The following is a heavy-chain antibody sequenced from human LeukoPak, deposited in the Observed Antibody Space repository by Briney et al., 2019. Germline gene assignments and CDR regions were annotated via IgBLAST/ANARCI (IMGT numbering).Heavy chain of an antibody. CDR2: ISGSGGST. V-gene: IGHV3-23*01. CDR1: GFTFSSYA. J-gene: IGHJ4*02. Sequence: GGSLRLSWAASGFTFSSYAMSWVRQAPGKGLEWVSAISGSGGSTYYADSVKGRFTISRDNSKNTRYLQMNSLRAEDTAVYCCAKENTAMGQEYYFDYWGQGTLVTVSS. D-gene: IGHD5-18*01. CDR3: AKENTAMGQEYYFDY.